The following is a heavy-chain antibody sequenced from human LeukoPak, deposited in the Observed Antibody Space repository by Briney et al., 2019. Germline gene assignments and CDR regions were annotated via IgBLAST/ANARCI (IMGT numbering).Heavy chain of an antibody. CDR2: ISSTSSYI. J-gene: IGHJ3*02. CDR1: GFTFTNYR. D-gene: IGHD4-17*01. V-gene: IGHV3-21*01. Sequence: GGSLRLSCAASGFTFTNYRMTWVRQAPGKGLEWVSSISSTSSYIFYADSVQGRFTISRDNAKSSLYLQTNSLRAEDTAVYYCARENGDYADAFDIWGQGTMVTVSS. CDR3: ARENGDYADAFDI.